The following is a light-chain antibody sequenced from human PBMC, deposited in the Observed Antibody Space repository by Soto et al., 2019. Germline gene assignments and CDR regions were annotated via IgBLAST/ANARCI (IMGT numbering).Light chain of an antibody. J-gene: IGLJ2*01. Sequence: SYELTQPLSVSVALGQTARITSGGNNIGSKNVHWYQQKPGQAPVLVIYRDSNRPSGIPERFSGSNSGNTATLTISRAQAGDEADYYCQVWDSSRVVFGGGTKLTVL. CDR1: NIGSKN. V-gene: IGLV3-9*01. CDR3: QVWDSSRVV. CDR2: RDS.